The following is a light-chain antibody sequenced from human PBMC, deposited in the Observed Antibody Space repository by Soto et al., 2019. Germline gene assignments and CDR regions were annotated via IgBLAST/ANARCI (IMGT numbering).Light chain of an antibody. CDR1: SSDVGSYNF. CDR2: EVT. V-gene: IGLV2-23*02. Sequence: QSVLTQPASVSGSPGQSITISCTGASSDVGSYNFVSWYQYHPGNAPKLMIYEVTERPSGVSNRFSGFKSGNTASLTISGLQAEDEADYYCCSYAGSSTYVFGTGTKLTVL. J-gene: IGLJ1*01. CDR3: CSYAGSSTYV.